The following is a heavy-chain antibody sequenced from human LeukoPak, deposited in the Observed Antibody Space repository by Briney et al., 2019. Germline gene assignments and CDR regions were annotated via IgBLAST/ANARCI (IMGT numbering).Heavy chain of an antibody. CDR3: ARVGKAARSEWFDP. Sequence: QPGGSLRLSCAPSGFTFSIYAMTWVRQAPGKGLEWVSAISGGGATYYADSVKGRFTISRDNSKNTLYLQMNSLRADDTAVYYCARVGKAARSEWFDPWGQGTLVTVSS. V-gene: IGHV3-23*01. J-gene: IGHJ5*02. CDR2: ISGGGAT. D-gene: IGHD6-6*01. CDR1: GFTFSIYA.